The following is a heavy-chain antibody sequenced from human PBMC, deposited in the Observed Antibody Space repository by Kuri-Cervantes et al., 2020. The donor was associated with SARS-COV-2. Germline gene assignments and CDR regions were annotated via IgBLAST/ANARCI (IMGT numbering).Heavy chain of an antibody. CDR3: AREEVVVVPAAIWGRLYYYYYGMDV. D-gene: IGHD2-2*02. J-gene: IGHJ6*02. V-gene: IGHV3-21*01. CDR2: ISSISSFI. Sequence: GGSLRLSCAASGFTFSSYAMNWVRQAPGKGLEWVSSISSISSFIYYADSVKGRFTISRDNAKNSLYLQMNSLRAEDTAVYYCAREEVVVVPAAIWGRLYYYYYGMDVWGQGTTVTVSS. CDR1: GFTFSSYA.